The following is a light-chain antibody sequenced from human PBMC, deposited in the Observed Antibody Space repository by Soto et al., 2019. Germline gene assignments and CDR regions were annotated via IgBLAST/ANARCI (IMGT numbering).Light chain of an antibody. CDR1: QSVLYSSHNKNY. CDR2: WAS. Sequence: DIVMTQSPDSLAVSLGERATINCKSSQSVLYSSHNKNYLAWYQQKTGQPPKLLIYWASTRESGVPDRFSGSGSGTDFTLTISSLQAEDVAVYYCQQSYSSPQTFGHGTKVEIK. CDR3: QQSYSSPQT. V-gene: IGKV4-1*01. J-gene: IGKJ1*01.